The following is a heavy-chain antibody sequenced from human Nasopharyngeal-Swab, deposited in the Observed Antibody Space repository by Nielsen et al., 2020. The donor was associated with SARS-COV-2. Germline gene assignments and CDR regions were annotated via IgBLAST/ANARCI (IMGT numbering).Heavy chain of an antibody. J-gene: IGHJ4*02. D-gene: IGHD1-7*01. Sequence: GGSLRLSCVASGFTFSRYGMHWVRQAPGKGLEWVAITSYQGSNTYYADSVKGRFTISRDNAKNSLYLQMNSLRAEDTAVYYCVGNNWNYGGVGYWGQGTLVTVSS. CDR2: TSYQGSNT. CDR3: VGNNWNYGGVGY. CDR1: GFTFSRYG. V-gene: IGHV3-30*03.